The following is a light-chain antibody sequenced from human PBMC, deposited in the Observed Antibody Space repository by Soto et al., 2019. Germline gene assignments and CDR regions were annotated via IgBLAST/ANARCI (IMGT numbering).Light chain of an antibody. J-gene: IGKJ3*01. CDR1: QGISSY. CDR3: QQLNSYPPT. CDR2: AAS. Sequence: DIQMTQSPSTLSGSVGDRVTITCRASQGISSYLAWYQQKPWKAPKLLIYAASTLQSGVPSGFSGSGSGTEFTLTISSLQPEDFATYYCQQLNSYPPTFGPGTKVDIK. V-gene: IGKV1-9*01.